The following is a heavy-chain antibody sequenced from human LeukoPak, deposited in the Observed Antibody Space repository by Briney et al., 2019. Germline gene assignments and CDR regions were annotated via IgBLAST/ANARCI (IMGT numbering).Heavy chain of an antibody. V-gene: IGHV4-39*07. D-gene: IGHD5-18*01. CDR1: GGSISSSNYY. CDR2: IYYTGST. CDR3: ARDKAHSYGRYFDP. Sequence: PSETLSLTCTVSGGSISSSNYYWGWIRQPPGKGLEWIGSIYYTGSTYYNPSLKSRVTISVDTSKNQFSLKLTSVTAADTAVYYCARDKAHSYGRYFDPWGQGALVTVS. J-gene: IGHJ5*02.